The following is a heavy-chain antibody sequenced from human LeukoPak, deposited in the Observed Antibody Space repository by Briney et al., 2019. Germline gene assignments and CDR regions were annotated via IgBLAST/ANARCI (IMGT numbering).Heavy chain of an antibody. CDR2: IYYSGST. Sequence: SETLSLTCTVSGGSISSYYWSWIRQPPGKGLEWIGYIYYSGSTNYNPSLKSRVTISVDTSKNQFSLKLTSVTAADTAVYYCARVLGPTGYFEYWGQGTLVSVST. V-gene: IGHV4-59*08. D-gene: IGHD3-9*01. J-gene: IGHJ4*02. CDR3: ARVLGPTGYFEY. CDR1: GGSISSYY.